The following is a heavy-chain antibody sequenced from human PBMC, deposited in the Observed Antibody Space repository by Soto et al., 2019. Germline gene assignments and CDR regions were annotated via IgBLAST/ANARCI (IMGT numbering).Heavy chain of an antibody. Sequence: GGSLRLSCAVSGFSFGTYWMSWVRQAPGKGLEWLASIKEDGSERYYLDSVKGRFTTFRDNAKDSLSLQMNSLRGEDTAFYYCVRDVGPVTIFGESLSGYFDFWGQGTLVTVSS. CDR2: IKEDGSER. CDR1: GFSFGTYW. CDR3: VRDVGPVTIFGESLSGYFDF. V-gene: IGHV3-7*03. J-gene: IGHJ4*02. D-gene: IGHD3-3*01.